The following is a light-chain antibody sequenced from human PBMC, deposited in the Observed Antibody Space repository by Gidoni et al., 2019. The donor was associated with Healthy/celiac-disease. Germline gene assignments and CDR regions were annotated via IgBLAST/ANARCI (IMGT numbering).Light chain of an antibody. V-gene: IGKV1-27*01. CDR3: QKYNSAPRT. Sequence: IEMTESTSSLSASVGDRVTITCRASQGISNYLAWYQQKPGKVPKLLIYAASTLQSGVPSRFSGSGSGTDFTLTISSLQPEDVATYYCQKYNSAPRTFGQGTKVEIK. CDR2: AAS. J-gene: IGKJ1*01. CDR1: QGISNY.